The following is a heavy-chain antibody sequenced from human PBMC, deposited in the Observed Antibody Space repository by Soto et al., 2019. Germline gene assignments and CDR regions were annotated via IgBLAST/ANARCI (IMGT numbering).Heavy chain of an antibody. V-gene: IGHV3-30*18. J-gene: IGHJ6*02. Sequence: GGSLRLSCAASGFTFSSYGMHWVRQAPGKGLEWVAVISYDGSNKYYADSVKGRFTISRDNSKNTLYLQMNSLRAEDTAVYYCAKDSRSSGRPDYYYYGMDVWGQGTTVTVSS. CDR3: AKDSRSSGRPDYYYYGMDV. D-gene: IGHD6-19*01. CDR2: ISYDGSNK. CDR1: GFTFSSYG.